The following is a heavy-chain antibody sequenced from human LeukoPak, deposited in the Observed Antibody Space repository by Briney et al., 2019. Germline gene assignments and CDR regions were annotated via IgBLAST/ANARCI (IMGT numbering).Heavy chain of an antibody. D-gene: IGHD3-22*01. J-gene: IGHJ6*03. CDR3: ARDGYDSSGYYYYYYMDV. CDR1: GYTFTGYY. CDR2: INPNSGGT. V-gene: IGHV1-2*02. Sequence: ASVKVSCKASGYTFTGYYMHWVRQAPGQGLEWMGWINPNSGGTNYAQKFQGRVTMTRDTSISTAYMELSRLRSDDTAVYYCARDGYDSSGYYYYYYMDVWGKGTTVTISS.